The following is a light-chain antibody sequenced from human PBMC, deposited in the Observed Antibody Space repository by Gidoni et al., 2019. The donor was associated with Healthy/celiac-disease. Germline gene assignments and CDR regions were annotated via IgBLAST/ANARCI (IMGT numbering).Light chain of an antibody. J-gene: IGKJ1*01. V-gene: IGKV3-20*01. CDR3: QQYGSSPWT. CDR2: GAS. Sequence: ELVLTQSPGTLSLSPGERATLSCRASQSVSSSYLAWYKQKPGQAPGLLIYGASSRATGIPDRFSGSGSGTDFTLTISRLEPEDFAVYYCQQYGSSPWTFGQGTKVEIK. CDR1: QSVSSSY.